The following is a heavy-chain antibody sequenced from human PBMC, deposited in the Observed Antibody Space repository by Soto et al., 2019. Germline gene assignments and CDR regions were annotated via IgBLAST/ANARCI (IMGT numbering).Heavy chain of an antibody. Sequence: SETLSLTCTVSGGSISSYYCSCIRQPPGKGLEWIGYIYYSGSTNYNPSLKSRVTISVDTSKNQFSLKLSSVTAADTAVYYCARVGYDILTGYPFDPWGQGTLVTSPQ. CDR2: IYYSGST. D-gene: IGHD3-9*01. CDR1: GGSISSYY. V-gene: IGHV4-59*01. CDR3: ARVGYDILTGYPFDP. J-gene: IGHJ5*02.